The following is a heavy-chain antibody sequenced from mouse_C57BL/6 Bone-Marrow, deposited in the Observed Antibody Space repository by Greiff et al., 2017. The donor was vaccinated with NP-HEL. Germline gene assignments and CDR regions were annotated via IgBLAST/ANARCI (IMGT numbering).Heavy chain of an antibody. J-gene: IGHJ1*03. V-gene: IGHV5-6*01. CDR3: ARNYYGSSLSWYFDV. CDR1: GFTFSSYG. Sequence: EVMLVESGGDLVKPGGSLKLSCAASGFTFSSYGMSWVRQTPDKRLEWVATISSGGSYTYYPDSVKGRFTISRDNAKNTLYLQMSSLKSEDTAMYYCARNYYGSSLSWYFDVWGTGTTVTVSS. CDR2: ISSGGSYT. D-gene: IGHD1-1*01.